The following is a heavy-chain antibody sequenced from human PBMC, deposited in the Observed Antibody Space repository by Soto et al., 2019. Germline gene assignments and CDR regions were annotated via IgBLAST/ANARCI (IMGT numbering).Heavy chain of an antibody. CDR3: ATEASVPSLGEFWYFDL. V-gene: IGHV3-23*01. CDR2: VSADGQTT. J-gene: IGHJ2*01. D-gene: IGHD3-10*01. Sequence: EVHLLEWGGGLVQPGGSLRLSCAASGFSFSNYGMTWVRQAPGKGLEWVSSVSADGQTTYYAESVRGRFTISRDSSKGTLYLQMDSLTADDTAVYYCATEASVPSLGEFWYFDLWGPRTHVTVSS. CDR1: GFSFSNYG.